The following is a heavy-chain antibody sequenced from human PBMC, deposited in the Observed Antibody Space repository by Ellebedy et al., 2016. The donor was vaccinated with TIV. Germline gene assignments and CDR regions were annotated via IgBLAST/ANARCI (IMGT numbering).Heavy chain of an antibody. D-gene: IGHD2-21*02. Sequence: SETLSLXXTVSGGSISSYYWSWIRQLPGQGLEWIGYIYNSGSTNYDPSLKSRVTISVDTSKNQFSLKLSSVTAADTAVYYCARRPAYCAGDCYPDAFDIWGQGTMVTVSS. CDR1: GGSISSYY. V-gene: IGHV4-59*08. CDR2: IYNSGST. J-gene: IGHJ3*02. CDR3: ARRPAYCAGDCYPDAFDI.